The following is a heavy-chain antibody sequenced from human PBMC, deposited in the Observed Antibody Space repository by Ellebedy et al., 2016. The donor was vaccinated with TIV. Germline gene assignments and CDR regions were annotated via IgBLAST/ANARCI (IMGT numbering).Heavy chain of an antibody. CDR2: HSPYNGDT. CDR1: GYTFNSYG. Sequence: AASVKVSCKASGYTFNSYGISWVRQAPGRGLEWMGWHSPYNGDTTYGQKFQGRVTMPTDTSTSTDYMELRSLRSADTAVYYCAREGSYSGNWDFFYYGMDVWGQGTTVIVSS. D-gene: IGHD1-26*01. CDR3: AREGSYSGNWDFFYYGMDV. J-gene: IGHJ6*02. V-gene: IGHV1-18*01.